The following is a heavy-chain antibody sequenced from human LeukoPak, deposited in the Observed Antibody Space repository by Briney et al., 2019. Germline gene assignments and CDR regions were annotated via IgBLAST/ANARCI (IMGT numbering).Heavy chain of an antibody. CDR2: IVVGSGNT. V-gene: IGHV1-58*02. CDR1: GFTFTSSA. Sequence: GASVKVSCKASGFTFTSSAMQWVRQARGQRLEWIGWIVVGSGNTNYAQKFQERVTITRDMPTSTAYMELSSLRSEDTAVYYCAAGWVCSGGSCYCYFDYWGQGTLVTVSS. D-gene: IGHD2-15*01. CDR3: AAGWVCSGGSCYCYFDY. J-gene: IGHJ4*02.